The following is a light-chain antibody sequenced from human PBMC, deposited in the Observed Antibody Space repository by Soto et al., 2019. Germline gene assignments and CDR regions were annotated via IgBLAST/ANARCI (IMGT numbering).Light chain of an antibody. CDR2: DAS. J-gene: IGKJ2*01. V-gene: IGKV3-11*01. Sequence: EIALTQSPATLSLSPGQRATLSCRASRSVSSSLAWYQQKPGQAPRLVIYDASNRATGIPARFSGSGSVTDFTLTTCALEPEDVAMYYCQARNNWPPYTFGQGTKLEIK. CDR3: QARNNWPPYT. CDR1: RSVSSS.